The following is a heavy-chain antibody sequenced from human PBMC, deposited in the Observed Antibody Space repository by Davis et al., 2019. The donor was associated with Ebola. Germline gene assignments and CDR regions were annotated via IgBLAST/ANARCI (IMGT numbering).Heavy chain of an antibody. CDR1: GGSISSYY. CDR2: IYHSGST. Sequence: MPSETLSLTCTVSGGSISSYYWSWIRQPPGKGLEWIGEIYHSGSTNYNPSLKSRVTISVDKSKNQFSLKLSSVTAADTAVYYCARIYSSIAAHVDYWGQGTLVTVSS. D-gene: IGHD6-6*01. V-gene: IGHV4-59*12. J-gene: IGHJ4*02. CDR3: ARIYSSIAAHVDY.